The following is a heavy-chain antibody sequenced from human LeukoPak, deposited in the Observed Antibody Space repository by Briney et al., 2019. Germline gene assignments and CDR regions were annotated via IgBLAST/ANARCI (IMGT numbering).Heavy chain of an antibody. J-gene: IGHJ4*02. CDR1: GYTFTSYG. Sequence: ASVKVSCKASGYTFTSYGISWVRQAPGQGLEWMGWISPYNGNTNYAQKLQGRVTMTTDTSTSTAYMELRSLRSDDTAVYYCASTMVRGVIILFDYWGQGTLVTVSS. CDR2: ISPYNGNT. CDR3: ASTMVRGVIILFDY. D-gene: IGHD3-10*01. V-gene: IGHV1-18*01.